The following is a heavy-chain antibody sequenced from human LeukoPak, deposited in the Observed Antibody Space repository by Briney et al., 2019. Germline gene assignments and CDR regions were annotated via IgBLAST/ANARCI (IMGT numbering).Heavy chain of an antibody. V-gene: IGHV5-51*01. Sequence: GESLKIFCKGSGYSFTSYWIGWVRQMPGKGLEWMGIIYPGDSDTRYGPSFQGQVTISADKSISTAYLQWSSLKASDTAMYYCARRGYYDSSGYYYDLGAFDIWGQGTMVTVSS. D-gene: IGHD3-22*01. CDR1: GYSFTSYW. J-gene: IGHJ3*02. CDR3: ARRGYYDSSGYYYDLGAFDI. CDR2: IYPGDSDT.